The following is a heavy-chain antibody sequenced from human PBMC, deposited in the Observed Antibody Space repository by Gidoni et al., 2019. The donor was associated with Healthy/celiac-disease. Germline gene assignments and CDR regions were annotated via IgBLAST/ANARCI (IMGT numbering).Heavy chain of an antibody. CDR1: GFTLSSYA. CDR2: ISGSGGST. CDR3: AKDFRSGWYHYFDY. V-gene: IGHV3-23*01. D-gene: IGHD6-19*01. Sequence: EVQLLESGGGLVQPGGSLRLSCAASGFTLSSYAMSWVRQAPGKGLEGVSAISGSGGSTYYADSVKGRFTISRDNSKNTLYLQMNSLRAEDTAVYYCAKDFRSGWYHYFDYWGQGTLVTVSS. J-gene: IGHJ4*02.